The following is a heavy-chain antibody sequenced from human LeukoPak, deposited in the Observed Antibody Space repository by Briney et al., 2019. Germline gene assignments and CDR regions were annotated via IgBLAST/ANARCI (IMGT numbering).Heavy chain of an antibody. J-gene: IGHJ4*02. D-gene: IGHD3-10*01. CDR3: ARVMVRGVIVYFDY. Sequence: SETLSLTCTVSGGSISSYYWSWIRQPAGKGLEWIGRIYTSGSTNYNPSLKSRGTMSVDTSKNQFSLKLSSVTAADTAVYYCARVMVRGVIVYFDYWGQGTLVTVSS. CDR1: GGSISSYY. V-gene: IGHV4-4*07. CDR2: IYTSGST.